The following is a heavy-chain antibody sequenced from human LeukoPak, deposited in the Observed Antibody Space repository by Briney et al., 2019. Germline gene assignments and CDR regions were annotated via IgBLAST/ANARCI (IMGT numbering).Heavy chain of an antibody. CDR3: ASWGGAVNY. CDR2: IYYSGST. CDR1: GGSISSSSYY. Sequence: SETLSLTCTVSGGSISSSSYYWSWIRQPPRKGLEWIGYIYYSGSTNYNPSLKSRVTISVDTSKNQFSLKLSSVTAADTAVYYCASWGGAVNYWGQGTLVTVSS. V-gene: IGHV4-61*01. J-gene: IGHJ4*02. D-gene: IGHD3-16*01.